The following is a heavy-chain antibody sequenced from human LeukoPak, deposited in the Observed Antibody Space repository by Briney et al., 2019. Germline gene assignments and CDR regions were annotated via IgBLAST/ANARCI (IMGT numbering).Heavy chain of an antibody. V-gene: IGHV3-23*01. J-gene: IGHJ2*01. Sequence: GGSLRLSCAASGFTFSSYAMSWVRQAPGKGLEWVSAISGSGCSTYYADSVKGRFTISRDNSKNTLYLQMNSLRAEDTAVYYCASPRGYCSSTSCYAGDWYFDLWGRGTLVTVSS. CDR3: ASPRGYCSSTSCYAGDWYFDL. CDR2: ISGSGCST. D-gene: IGHD2-2*01. CDR1: GFTFSSYA.